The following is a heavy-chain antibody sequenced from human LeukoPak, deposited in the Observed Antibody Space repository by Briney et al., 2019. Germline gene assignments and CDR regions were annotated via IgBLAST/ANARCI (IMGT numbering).Heavy chain of an antibody. D-gene: IGHD2-15*01. CDR3: TTRRQDGW. J-gene: IGHJ4*02. Sequence: GGSLRLSCVGSGFTFSDAWMSWVRQAPGKGLEWVGRIKSKSDGGTIDYAAPVKGRFTISRDDSRNTLYLQVNSLKTEDTAVYYCTTRRQDGWWGQGTLVTVS. V-gene: IGHV3-15*01. CDR1: GFTFSDAW. CDR2: IKSKSDGGTI.